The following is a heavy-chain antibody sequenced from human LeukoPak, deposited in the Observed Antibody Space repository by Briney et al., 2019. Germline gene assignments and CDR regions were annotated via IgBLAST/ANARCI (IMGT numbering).Heavy chain of an antibody. CDR3: ARGPYSGSYGY. J-gene: IGHJ4*02. Sequence: GGSLRLSCAASGFTFSSYSMNWVRKASGKGLEWVSSISSSSSYIYYADSVKGRFTISRDNAKNSLYLQMNSLRAEDTAVYYCARGPYSGSYGYWGQGTLVTVSS. CDR1: GFTFSSYS. D-gene: IGHD1-26*01. V-gene: IGHV3-21*01. CDR2: ISSSSSYI.